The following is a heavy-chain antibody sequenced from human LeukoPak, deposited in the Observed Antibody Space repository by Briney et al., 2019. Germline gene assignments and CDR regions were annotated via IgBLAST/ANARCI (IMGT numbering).Heavy chain of an antibody. V-gene: IGHV5-51*01. CDR2: IYPGDSDT. D-gene: IGHD3-10*01. CDR1: GYSFNSYW. CDR3: GSRITMVRGVIMDKIDAFDI. J-gene: IGHJ3*02. Sequence: GESLKISCKGSGYSFNSYWIGWVRLMPGKGLEWMGIIYPGDSDTRYSPSFQGQVTNSADKSISTAYLQWSSLKASDTAMYYCGSRITMVRGVIMDKIDAFDIWAKGQWSPSLQ.